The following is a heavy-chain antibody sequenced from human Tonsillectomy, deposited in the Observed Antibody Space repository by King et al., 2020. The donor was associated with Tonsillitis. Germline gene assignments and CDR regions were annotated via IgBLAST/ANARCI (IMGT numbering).Heavy chain of an antibody. CDR3: ARGYAGYEYYYYYYMDV. Sequence: QLQESGPGLVKPSETLSLTCTVSGGSISSYYWSWIRQPPGKGLEWIGYIYYSGSTNYNPSLKSRVTISVDTSKNQFSLKLSSVTAADTAVYYCARGYAGYEYYYYYYMDVWGQGTTVTVSS. V-gene: IGHV4-59*01. D-gene: IGHD3-9*01. CDR2: IYYSGST. CDR1: GGSISSYY. J-gene: IGHJ6*03.